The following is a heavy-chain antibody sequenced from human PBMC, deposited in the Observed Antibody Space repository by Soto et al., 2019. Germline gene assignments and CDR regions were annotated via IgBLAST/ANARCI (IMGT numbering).Heavy chain of an antibody. V-gene: IGHV3-23*01. Sequence: GGSLRLSCAASGFTFSSYAMSWVRQAPGKGLEWVSAISGSGGSTYYADSMKGRFTISRDNSKNTLYLQMNSLRAEDTAVYYCAKARAYRWSSFDYWGQGTLVTVSS. D-gene: IGHD2-21*01. CDR1: GFTFSSYA. CDR3: AKARAYRWSSFDY. J-gene: IGHJ4*02. CDR2: ISGSGGST.